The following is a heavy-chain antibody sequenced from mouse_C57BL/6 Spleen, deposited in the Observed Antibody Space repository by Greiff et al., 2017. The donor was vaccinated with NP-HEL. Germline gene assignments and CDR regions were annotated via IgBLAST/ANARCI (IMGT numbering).Heavy chain of an antibody. CDR3: ARREDGYYKGY. V-gene: IGHV1-50*01. CDR1: GYTFTSYW. Sequence: QVQLQQPGAELVKPGASVKLSCKASGYTFTSYWMQWVKQRPGQGLEWIGEIDPSDSYTNYNQKFKGKATLTVDTSSSTAYMQLSSLTSEDSAVYYCARREDGYYKGYWGKGTTLTVSS. D-gene: IGHD2-3*01. CDR2: IDPSDSYT. J-gene: IGHJ2*01.